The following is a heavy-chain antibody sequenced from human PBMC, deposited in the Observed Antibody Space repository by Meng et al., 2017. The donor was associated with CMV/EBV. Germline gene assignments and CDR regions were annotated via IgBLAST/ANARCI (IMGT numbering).Heavy chain of an antibody. CDR1: GGTFSSYA. Sequence: SVKVSCKASGGTFSSYAISWVRQAPGQGLEWMGGIIPIFGTANYAQKFQGRVTITTDESTSTAYMELSSLRSDDTAIYFCARDRNVSPGSRVAPLDHWGQGTLVTVSS. V-gene: IGHV1-69*05. CDR2: IIPIFGTA. J-gene: IGHJ4*02. CDR3: ARDRNVSPGSRVAPLDH. D-gene: IGHD2-15*01.